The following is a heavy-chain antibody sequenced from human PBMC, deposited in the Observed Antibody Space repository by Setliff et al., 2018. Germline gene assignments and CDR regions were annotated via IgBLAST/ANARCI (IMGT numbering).Heavy chain of an antibody. J-gene: IGHJ4*02. CDR3: ARVDWGYSSNWPIDD. D-gene: IGHD6-13*01. CDR1: GYSISSGYY. V-gene: IGHV4-38-2*02. Sequence: SETLSLTCTVSGYSISSGYYWGWIRQPPGKGLEWIGNMYHSGSVYYNPSLKSRVTISVDTSKNQFSLKVTSVTAADTAVYYCARVDWGYSSNWPIDDWGQGTLVTSPQ. CDR2: MYHSGSV.